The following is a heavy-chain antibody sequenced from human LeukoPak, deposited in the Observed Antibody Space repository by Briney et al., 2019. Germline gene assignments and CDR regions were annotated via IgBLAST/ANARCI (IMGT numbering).Heavy chain of an antibody. Sequence: SETLSLTCAVSGGSISSSNWWSWVRQPPGKGLEWIGEIYHSGSTNYNPSLKSRVTISVDKSKNQFSLKLSSVTAADTAVYYCARVGVAAARDAFDIWGQGTMVTVSS. V-gene: IGHV4-4*02. CDR3: ARVGVAAARDAFDI. J-gene: IGHJ3*02. D-gene: IGHD6-13*01. CDR1: GGSISSSNW. CDR2: IYHSGST.